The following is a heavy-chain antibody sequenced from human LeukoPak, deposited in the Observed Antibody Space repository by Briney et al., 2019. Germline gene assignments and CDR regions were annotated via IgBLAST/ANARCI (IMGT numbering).Heavy chain of an antibody. Sequence: SETLSLTCTVSGGSISSGDYYWSWIRQPPGEGLEWIGYIYYSGSTYYNPSLKSRVTISVDTSKNQFSLKLSSVTAADTAVYYCARSTTVTTIYWGQGTLVTVSS. D-gene: IGHD4-17*01. J-gene: IGHJ4*02. CDR3: ARSTTVTTIY. CDR2: IYYSGST. V-gene: IGHV4-30-4*01. CDR1: GGSISSGDYY.